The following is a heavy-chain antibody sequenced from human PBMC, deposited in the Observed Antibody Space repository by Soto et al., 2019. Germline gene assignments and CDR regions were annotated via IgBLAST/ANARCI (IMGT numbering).Heavy chain of an antibody. J-gene: IGHJ4*02. CDR1: GFTFSIYA. D-gene: IGHD3-22*01. CDR2: ISTDGGNT. CDR3: VKGEYYYDSSGYYPFDY. V-gene: IGHV3-64D*06. Sequence: GGSLRLSCSASGFTFSIYAMHWVRQAPGKGLEYVSSISTDGGNTHYADSVRGRFTISRDNSKNTVYLQMSSLRAEDTAVYYCVKGEYYYDSSGYYPFDYWGQGTLVTVSS.